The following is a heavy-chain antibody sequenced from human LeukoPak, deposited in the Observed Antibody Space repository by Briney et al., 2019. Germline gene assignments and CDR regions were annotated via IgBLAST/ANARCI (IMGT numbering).Heavy chain of an antibody. J-gene: IGHJ6*02. CDR3: ARRATGYRSGWYPYYGMDV. Sequence: GESLKISCKGSGYRFTTYWIGWVRQMPGKGLEWMGIINPGDSDTRYSPSFQGQVTISADKSISTAYLQWSSLKASDTAMYYCARRATGYRSGWYPYYGMDVWGQGTTVTVSS. CDR1: GYRFTTYW. V-gene: IGHV5-51*01. CDR2: INPGDSDT. D-gene: IGHD6-19*01.